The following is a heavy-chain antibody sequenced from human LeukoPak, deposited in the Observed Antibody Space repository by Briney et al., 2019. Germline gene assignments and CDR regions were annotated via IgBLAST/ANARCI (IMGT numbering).Heavy chain of an antibody. CDR1: GFTFSSYW. J-gene: IGHJ4*02. D-gene: IGHD1-14*01. Sequence: GGSLRLSCAASGFTFSSYWMHWVRQAPGKGLVWVSRINSDGSSISYADSVKGRLTTSRDNAKNTLYLQMNSLRAEDTAVYYCARGTGYGVFDYWGQGTLVTVSS. CDR3: ARGTGYGVFDY. CDR2: INSDGSSI. V-gene: IGHV3-74*01.